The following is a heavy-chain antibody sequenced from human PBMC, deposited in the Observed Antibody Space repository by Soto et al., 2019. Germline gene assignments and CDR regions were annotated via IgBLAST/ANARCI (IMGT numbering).Heavy chain of an antibody. CDR3: ARGRYYGSGRLRRPENWFDP. D-gene: IGHD3-10*01. CDR1: GYTFTSYG. J-gene: IGHJ5*02. CDR2: ISAYNGNT. V-gene: IGHV1-18*01. Sequence: QVQLVQSGAEVKKPGASVKVSCKASGYTFTSYGISWVRQAPGQGLEWMGWISAYNGNTNYAQKLQGRVTMTTDTSTSAAYMELRSLRSDDTAVYYCARGRYYGSGRLRRPENWFDPWGQGTLVTVSS.